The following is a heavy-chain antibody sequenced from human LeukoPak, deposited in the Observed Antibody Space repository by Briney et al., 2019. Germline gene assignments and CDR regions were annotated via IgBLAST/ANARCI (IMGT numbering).Heavy chain of an antibody. Sequence: ASVKVSCKVPGYTLTELSMHWVRQAPGKGLEWMGGFDPEDGETIYAQKFQGRVTMTEDTSTDTAYMELSSLRSEDTAVYYCATANIRYSSSWYDDFDYWGQGTLVTVSS. CDR3: ATANIRYSSSWYDDFDY. V-gene: IGHV1-24*01. CDR1: GYTLTELS. J-gene: IGHJ4*02. D-gene: IGHD6-13*01. CDR2: FDPEDGET.